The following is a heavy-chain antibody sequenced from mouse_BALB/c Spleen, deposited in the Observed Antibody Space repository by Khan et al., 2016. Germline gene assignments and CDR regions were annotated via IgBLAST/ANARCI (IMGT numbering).Heavy chain of an antibody. CDR2: ISYSGST. Sequence: EVQLVETGPGLVKPSQSLSLTCTVTGYSIISDYAWNWIRQFPGNKLEWMGYISYSGSTSYNPSLKSRISITRDTSKNQFFLQLNSVATEDTAIYYCARYDYDRGYFDYWGQGTTLTVSS. CDR3: ARYDYDRGYFDY. CDR1: GYSIISDYA. J-gene: IGHJ2*01. V-gene: IGHV3-2*02. D-gene: IGHD2-4*01.